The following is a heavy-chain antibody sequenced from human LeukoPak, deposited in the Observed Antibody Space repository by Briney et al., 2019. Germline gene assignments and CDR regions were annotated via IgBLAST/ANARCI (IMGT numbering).Heavy chain of an antibody. CDR2: ISSSSSYI. V-gene: IGHV3-21*01. CDR3: AREKNDYGDPRGAFDI. D-gene: IGHD4-17*01. J-gene: IGHJ3*02. Sequence: GGSLRLSCAASGFTFSSYSMNWVRQAPGKGLEWVSSISSSSSYIYYADSVKGRSTISRDNAKNSLYLQMNSLRAEDTAVYYCAREKNDYGDPRGAFDIWGQGTMVTVSS. CDR1: GFTFSSYS.